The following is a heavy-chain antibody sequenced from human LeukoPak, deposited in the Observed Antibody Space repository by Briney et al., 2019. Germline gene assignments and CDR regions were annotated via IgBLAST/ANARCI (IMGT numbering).Heavy chain of an antibody. CDR3: AKAFGSRKAFDI. V-gene: IGHV1-3*01. J-gene: IGHJ3*02. D-gene: IGHD1-14*01. Sequence: KFQGRVTITRDTSASTAYMELSSLRSEDTAVYYCAKAFGSRKAFDIWGQGTMVTVSS.